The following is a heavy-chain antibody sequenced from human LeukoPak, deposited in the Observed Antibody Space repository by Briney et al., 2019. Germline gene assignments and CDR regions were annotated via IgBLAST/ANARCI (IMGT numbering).Heavy chain of an antibody. D-gene: IGHD1-26*01. CDR3: ARPQALIVGANYYFDY. J-gene: IGHJ4*02. Sequence: GGSLRLSCAASGFPFSSYAMSWVRQAPGKGLEWVSAICGSGGSTYYADSVKGRFPISRDNSKNTLYLQMNSLRAEDAAVYYCARPQALIVGANYYFDYWGQGTLVTVSS. CDR1: GFPFSSYA. CDR2: ICGSGGST. V-gene: IGHV3-23*01.